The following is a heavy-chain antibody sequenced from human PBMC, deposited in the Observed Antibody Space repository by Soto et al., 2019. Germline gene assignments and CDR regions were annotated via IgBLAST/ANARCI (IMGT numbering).Heavy chain of an antibody. V-gene: IGHV3-23*01. CDR2: ISGSGGST. J-gene: IGHJ6*02. D-gene: IGHD3-16*01. Sequence: EVQLLESGGGLVQPGGSLRLSCAASGFTFSSYAMSWVRQAPGKGLEWVSAISGSGGSTYYADSVKGRFTISRDNSKNTLYLQMNSLRAEDTAVYYCAKATSGGVYYYYGMDVWGQGTTVTVSS. CDR3: AKATSGGVYYYYGMDV. CDR1: GFTFSSYA.